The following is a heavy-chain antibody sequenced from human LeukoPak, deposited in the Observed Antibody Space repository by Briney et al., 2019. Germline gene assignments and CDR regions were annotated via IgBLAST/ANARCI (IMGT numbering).Heavy chain of an antibody. J-gene: IGHJ4*02. CDR3: AKSGLNRFDY. Sequence: GGSLRLSCAASGFSFTAYAMSWFRQTPGKGLEWVANIHDDGRVTNYVDSVKGRFTISRDNARNSVYLQMNSLRAEDTAVYYCAKSGLNRFDYWGQGTLVTVSS. CDR1: GFSFTAYA. CDR2: IHDDGRVT. D-gene: IGHD2-15*01. V-gene: IGHV3-7*03.